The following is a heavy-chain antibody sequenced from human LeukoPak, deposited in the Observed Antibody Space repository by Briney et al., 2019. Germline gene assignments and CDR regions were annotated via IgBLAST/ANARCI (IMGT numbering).Heavy chain of an antibody. CDR3: ARDHRVGRPGSYYYYMDV. CDR2: INPANGDA. J-gene: IGHJ6*03. Sequence: ASVKVSCKASGYTFTDYFMHWVRQAPGQGLEWMGRINPANGDAWYATRYPGRATTTRDTSTNTAHMELSGPTSDETAVYYCARDHRVGRPGSYYYYMDVWGKETTVIVSS. D-gene: IGHD3-10*01. CDR1: GYTFTDYF. V-gene: IGHV1-2*06.